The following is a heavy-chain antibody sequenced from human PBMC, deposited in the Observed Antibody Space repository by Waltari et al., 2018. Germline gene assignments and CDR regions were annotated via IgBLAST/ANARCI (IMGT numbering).Heavy chain of an antibody. CDR2: IIPIFGTAP. J-gene: IGHJ5*02. CDR3: ARRQLGGPFDP. CDR1: VGTFGRYG. D-gene: IGHD3-16*01. V-gene: IGHV1-69*12. Sequence: VQLAQSGAEVKKPGSSVKVSCKAPVGTFGRYGFTWVRQAPGEGLEWMGGIIPIFGTAPNYAQRFQSRLTVTADESTATVYMDLSGLRSDDTAVYYCARRQLGGPFDPWGQGTLVSVSS.